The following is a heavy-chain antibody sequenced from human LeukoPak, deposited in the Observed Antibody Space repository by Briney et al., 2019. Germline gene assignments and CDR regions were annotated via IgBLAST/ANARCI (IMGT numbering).Heavy chain of an antibody. V-gene: IGHV4-59*01. D-gene: IGHD4-17*01. Sequence: SETLSLTCTVSGGSISSYYWSWIRQPPGKGLEWIGYIYYSGTTNYNPSLKSRVTISVDTSKNQFSLKLSFVTAADTAVYYCASHYGDYSFFDYWGQGTLVTVSS. CDR3: ASHYGDYSFFDY. CDR1: GGSISSYY. CDR2: IYYSGTT. J-gene: IGHJ4*02.